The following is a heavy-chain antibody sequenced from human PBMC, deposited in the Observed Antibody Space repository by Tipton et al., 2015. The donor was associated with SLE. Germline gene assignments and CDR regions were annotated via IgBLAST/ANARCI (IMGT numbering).Heavy chain of an antibody. V-gene: IGHV3-53*04. J-gene: IGHJ4*02. CDR3: ARDRYDSSGQGYFDY. D-gene: IGHD3-22*01. CDR1: GFTVSSNY. Sequence: QLMQSGGGLVQPGGSLRLSCAASGFTVSSNYMSWVRQAPGKGLEWVSVIYSGGSTYYADSVKGRFTISRHNSKNTLYLQMNSLRAEDTAVYYCARDRYDSSGQGYFDYWGQGTLVTVSS. CDR2: IYSGGST.